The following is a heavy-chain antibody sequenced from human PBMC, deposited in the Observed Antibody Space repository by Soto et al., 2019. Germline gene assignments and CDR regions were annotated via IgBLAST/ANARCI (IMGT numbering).Heavy chain of an antibody. CDR2: LFHRGST. J-gene: IGHJ4*02. D-gene: IGHD2-15*01. CDR1: GGSISSPSYN. Sequence: QLQESGPGLLKPSETLSLTCTVSGGSISSPSYNWGWVRQPPGKGPEWIGTLFHRGSTHYNPSLGGRLAMSVDTSKRQVSLTLTSVTAADTAVYYCTTVASGHFDSWGQGAQVTVSS. CDR3: TTVASGHFDS. V-gene: IGHV4-39*01.